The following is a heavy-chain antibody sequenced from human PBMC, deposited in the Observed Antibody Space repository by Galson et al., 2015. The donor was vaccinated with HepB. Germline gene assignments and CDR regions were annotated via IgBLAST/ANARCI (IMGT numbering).Heavy chain of an antibody. V-gene: IGHV2-5*01. D-gene: IGHD7-27*01. Sequence: PALVKPTQTLTLACTFSGFSLSTSGVAVGWIRQPPGKALEWLGLIFWNDDKRYSPSLKNRVTITQDSSKNQVVLTMTNIDPEDTGTYFCALSRKLGMNFDHWGQGTLVTVSS. CDR1: GFSLSTSGVA. J-gene: IGHJ4*02. CDR2: IFWNDDK. CDR3: ALSRKLGMNFDH.